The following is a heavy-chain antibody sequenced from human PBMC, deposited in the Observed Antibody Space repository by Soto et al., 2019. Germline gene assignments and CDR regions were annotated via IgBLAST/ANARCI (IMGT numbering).Heavy chain of an antibody. Sequence: QLQLQESGPGLVKPSETLSLTCNVSGGSISTCNYYWAWVRQAPGQGLEWIANINYRGDTYYHPSLRTRITVSVEPSKNQFSLRLTSLTAADTAMYFCARLQVPGNFDYWRQRPLVTVSS. J-gene: IGHJ4*02. D-gene: IGHD6-13*01. CDR2: INYRGDT. V-gene: IGHV4-39*01. CDR3: ARLQVPGNFDY. CDR1: GGSISTCNYY.